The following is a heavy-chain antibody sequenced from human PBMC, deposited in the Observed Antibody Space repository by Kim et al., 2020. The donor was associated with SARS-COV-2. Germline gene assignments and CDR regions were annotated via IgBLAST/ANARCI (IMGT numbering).Heavy chain of an antibody. Sequence: ASVKVSCKASGYTFTSYAMNWVRQAPGQGLEWMGWINTNTGNPTYAQGFTGRFVFSLDTSVSTAYLQISSLKAEDTSVYYCARDPRLRFLEWLMDYWGQGTLVTVSS. V-gene: IGHV7-4-1*02. CDR1: GYTFTSYA. CDR3: ARDPRLRFLEWLMDY. J-gene: IGHJ4*02. D-gene: IGHD3-3*01. CDR2: INTNTGNP.